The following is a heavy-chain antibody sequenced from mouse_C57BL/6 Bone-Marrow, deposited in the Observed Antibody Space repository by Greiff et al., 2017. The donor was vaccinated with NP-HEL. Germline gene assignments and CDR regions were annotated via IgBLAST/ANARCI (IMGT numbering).Heavy chain of an antibody. D-gene: IGHD1-1*01. CDR1: GFTFSSYA. J-gene: IGHJ4*01. V-gene: IGHV5-4*01. Sequence: EVQLMESGGGLVKPGGSLKLSCAASGFTFSSYAMSWVRQTPEKRLEWVATISDGGSYTYYPDNVKGRFTISRDNAKNNLYLQMSHLKSEDTAMYYCARDYYYGSSYRYYAMDDWGQGTSVTVSS. CDR2: ISDGGSYT. CDR3: ARDYYYGSSYRYYAMDD.